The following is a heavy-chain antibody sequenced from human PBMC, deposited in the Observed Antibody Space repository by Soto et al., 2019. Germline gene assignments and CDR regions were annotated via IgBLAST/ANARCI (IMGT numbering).Heavy chain of an antibody. CDR2: ISAYNGNT. V-gene: IGHV1-18*01. J-gene: IGHJ5*02. Sequence: ASVKVSCKASGYTFTSYGISWVRQAPGQGLEWMGWISAYNGNTNYAQKLQDRVTMTTDTSTSTAYMELRSLRSDDTAVYYCARDREFWSGYYVWFDPWGQGTLVTVSS. D-gene: IGHD3-3*01. CDR1: GYTFTSYG. CDR3: ARDREFWSGYYVWFDP.